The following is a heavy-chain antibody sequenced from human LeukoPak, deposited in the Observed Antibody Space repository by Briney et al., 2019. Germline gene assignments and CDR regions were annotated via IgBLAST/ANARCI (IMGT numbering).Heavy chain of an antibody. J-gene: IGHJ3*02. CDR3: ARDSEYSSSFAFDI. CDR2: IYSGGST. Sequence: PGGSLRLSCAASGFTVSSNYMSWVRQAPGKGLEWVSVIYSGGSTYYADSVKGRFTISRDNSKNTLYLQMNSLRAEDTAVYYCARDSEYSSSFAFDIWGQGTMVTVSS. D-gene: IGHD6-13*01. CDR1: GFTVSSNY. V-gene: IGHV3-53*01.